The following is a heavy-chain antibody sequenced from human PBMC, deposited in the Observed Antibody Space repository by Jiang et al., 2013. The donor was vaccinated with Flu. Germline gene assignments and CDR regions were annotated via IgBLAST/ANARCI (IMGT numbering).Heavy chain of an antibody. Sequence: VQLVESGAEVKKPGASVKVSCKASGYTFTSYGFSWVRQAPGQGLEWIGWISAYNGNTNYAQNFQGRVTVTTDTSTNTAYMELRSLRSDDTAIYYCARTHVDTAPRDYWGQGTLVTVSS. V-gene: IGHV1-18*01. D-gene: IGHD5-18*01. CDR3: ARTHVDTAPRDY. CDR1: GYTFTSYG. J-gene: IGHJ4*02. CDR2: ISAYNGNT.